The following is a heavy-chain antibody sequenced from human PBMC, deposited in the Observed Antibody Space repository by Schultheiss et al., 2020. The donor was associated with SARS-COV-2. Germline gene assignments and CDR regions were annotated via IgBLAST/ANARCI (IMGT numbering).Heavy chain of an antibody. CDR2: INHSGST. J-gene: IGHJ4*02. V-gene: IGHV4-34*01. CDR3: ARGRVYDW. CDR1: GGSFSGYY. Sequence: SQTLSLTCAVYGGSFSGYYWSWIRQPPERGLEWIGEINHSGSTNYNPSLKSRVTISVDTSKNQFSLKLSSVTAADTAVYYCARGRVYDWWGQGTLVTVSS.